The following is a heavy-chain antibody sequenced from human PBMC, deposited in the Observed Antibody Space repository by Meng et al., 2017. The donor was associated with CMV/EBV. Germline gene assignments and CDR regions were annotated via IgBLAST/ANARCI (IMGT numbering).Heavy chain of an antibody. CDR1: GFNVSSNY. Sequence: VRLWGSGGGLVQPGCSLRLSCAAFGFNVSSNYMSWVRQAPGKGLEWVSVIYSGGSTYYADSVKGRFTISRDNSKNTLYLQMNSLRAEDTAVYYCAREGDGYDKAPYWGQGTLVTVSS. CDR3: AREGDGYDKAPY. J-gene: IGHJ4*02. CDR2: IYSGGST. V-gene: IGHV3-66*01. D-gene: IGHD5-24*01.